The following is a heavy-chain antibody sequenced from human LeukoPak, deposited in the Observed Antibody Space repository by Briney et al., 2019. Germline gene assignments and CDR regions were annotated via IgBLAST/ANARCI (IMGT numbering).Heavy chain of an antibody. D-gene: IGHD3-16*01. CDR2: ISYSGST. CDR1: GGSVSSDNYY. CDR3: ATGWGWLPDY. V-gene: IGHV4-61*01. Sequence: SETLSLTCTVSGGSVSSDNYYWSWIRQPPGKGLEWIGYISYSGSTNYNPSLRSRVTISVDTSKTQFSLKLTSVTAADTALYYCATGWGWLPDYWGRGTRVTVSS. J-gene: IGHJ4*02.